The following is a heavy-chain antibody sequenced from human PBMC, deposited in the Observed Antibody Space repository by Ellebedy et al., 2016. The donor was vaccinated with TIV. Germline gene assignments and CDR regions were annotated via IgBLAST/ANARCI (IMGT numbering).Heavy chain of an antibody. CDR1: GHTFTTYG. Sequence: ASVKVSXKASGHTFTTYGISWVRQAPGQGLEWMGWISAYDGNTHSAEKLQGRVTMTTDTTTSTAYMELRSLRPDDTAVYFCARKGTGNAVDYWGQGTLVIVSS. CDR2: ISAYDGNT. J-gene: IGHJ4*02. V-gene: IGHV1-18*04. D-gene: IGHD3/OR15-3a*01. CDR3: ARKGTGNAVDY.